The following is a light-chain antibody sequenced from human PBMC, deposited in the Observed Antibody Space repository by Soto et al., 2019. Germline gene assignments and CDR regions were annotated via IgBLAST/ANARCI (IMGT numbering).Light chain of an antibody. CDR3: QQYGSSAPIT. J-gene: IGKJ5*01. V-gene: IGKV3-20*01. Sequence: DIVLSHSPCTLSWCPVERATLSWSGTHIVTKNNLNCYQQKPGQAPRLLIYGASIRATGIPDRFSGSGSETDFTLTISRLEPEDFALYYCQQYGSSAPITFGQGTRLEIK. CDR2: GAS. CDR1: HIVTKNN.